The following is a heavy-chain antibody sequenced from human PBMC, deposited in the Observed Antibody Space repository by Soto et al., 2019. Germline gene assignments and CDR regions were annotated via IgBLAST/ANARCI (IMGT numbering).Heavy chain of an antibody. J-gene: IGHJ4*02. D-gene: IGHD3-3*01. Sequence: QVQLQESGPGLVRPSQTLSLICTVSGYSISSGDYYWSWLRQPPGKGLEWIGYIFDSGTTFYNPALKTRGTISGDTSQNQFSLRLTSMTAADTAVYYCARTTPEWLLTVDYWGQGILVTVSS. CDR1: GYSISSGDYY. CDR2: IFDSGTT. CDR3: ARTTPEWLLTVDY. V-gene: IGHV4-30-4*01.